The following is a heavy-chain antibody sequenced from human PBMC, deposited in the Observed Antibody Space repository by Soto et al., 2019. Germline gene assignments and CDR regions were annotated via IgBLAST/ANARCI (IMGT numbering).Heavy chain of an antibody. CDR1: GASITSGDYY. J-gene: IGHJ4*02. D-gene: IGHD3-10*01. CDR3: ARVYMVRGTIIRYFDY. Sequence: SETLSLTCIVSGASITSGDYYWSWIRQPPGKGLEWIGFIYHNGNTYYNPSLKSRLTMSVDTSKNQFSLKLSSVTAADTAVYYCARVYMVRGTIIRYFDYWGQGTLVTVSS. CDR2: IYHNGNT. V-gene: IGHV4-30-4*01.